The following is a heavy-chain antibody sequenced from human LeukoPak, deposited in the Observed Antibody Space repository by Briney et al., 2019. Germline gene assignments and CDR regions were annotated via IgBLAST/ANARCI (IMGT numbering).Heavy chain of an antibody. D-gene: IGHD2-2*01. CDR2: IIPTFGTA. Sequence: GASVKVSCKASGGTFSSYAISWVRQAPGQGLEWMGGIIPTFGTANYAQKFQGRVTITADESTSTAYMELSSLRSEDTAVYYCARDRVVVVPASRDYYYYHMDVWGKGTTVTISS. J-gene: IGHJ6*03. V-gene: IGHV1-69*13. CDR3: ARDRVVVVPASRDYYYYHMDV. CDR1: GGTFSSYA.